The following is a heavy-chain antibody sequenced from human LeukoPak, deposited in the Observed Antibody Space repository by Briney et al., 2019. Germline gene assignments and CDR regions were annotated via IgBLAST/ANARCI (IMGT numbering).Heavy chain of an antibody. V-gene: IGHV1-69*05. Sequence: ASVKVSCKASGYTFTGYYMHWVRQAPGQGLEWMGGIIPIFGTANYAQKFQGRVTITTDESTSTAYMELSSLRSEDTAVYYCARGGAKWLRFSYYFDYWGQGTLVTVSS. D-gene: IGHD5-12*01. CDR1: GYTFTGYY. J-gene: IGHJ4*02. CDR2: IIPIFGTA. CDR3: ARGGAKWLRFSYYFDY.